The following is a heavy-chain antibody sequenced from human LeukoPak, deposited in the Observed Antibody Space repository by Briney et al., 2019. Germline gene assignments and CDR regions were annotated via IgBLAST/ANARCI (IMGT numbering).Heavy chain of an antibody. Sequence: GGSLRLSCAASGLTFSSYSMNWVRQAPGKGLEWVSSISSSSSYIYYADSVKGRFTISRDNAKNSLYLQMNSLRAEDTAVYYCAMERDMEPFDYWGQGTLVTVSS. CDR1: GLTFSSYS. V-gene: IGHV3-21*01. CDR2: ISSSSSYI. J-gene: IGHJ4*02. D-gene: IGHD1-1*01. CDR3: AMERDMEPFDY.